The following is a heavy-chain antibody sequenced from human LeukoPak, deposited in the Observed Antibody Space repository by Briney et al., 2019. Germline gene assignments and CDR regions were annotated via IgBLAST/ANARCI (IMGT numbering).Heavy chain of an antibody. CDR1: GYTFTSYG. CDR2: ISAYNGNT. D-gene: IGHD3-22*01. CDR3: ARVGPYYYDSSGYYYVVLFDY. J-gene: IGHJ4*02. Sequence: GASVKVSCKASGYTFTSYGISWVRQAPGQGLEWMGWISAYNGNTNYAQKLQGRVTMTTDTSTSTAYMELRSLRSDDTAVYYCARVGPYYYDSSGYYYVVLFDYWGQGTLVTVYS. V-gene: IGHV1-18*01.